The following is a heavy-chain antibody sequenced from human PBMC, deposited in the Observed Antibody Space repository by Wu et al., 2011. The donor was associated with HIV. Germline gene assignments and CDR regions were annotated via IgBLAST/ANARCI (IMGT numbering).Heavy chain of an antibody. CDR3: ARARLEFGGVIVIHPRPGNLPPYWYYGMDV. D-gene: IGHD3-16*02. Sequence: QVQLVQSGAEVKKPGSSVKVSCKASGGTFSSYAISWVRQAPGQGLEWMGGIIPIFGTANYAQKFQGRVTITTDESTSTAYMELSSLRSEDTAVYYCARARLEFGGVIVIHPRPGNLPPYWYYGMDVWGQGTTVTVSS. CDR1: GGTFSSYA. CDR2: IIPIFGTA. J-gene: IGHJ6*02. V-gene: IGHV1-69*01.